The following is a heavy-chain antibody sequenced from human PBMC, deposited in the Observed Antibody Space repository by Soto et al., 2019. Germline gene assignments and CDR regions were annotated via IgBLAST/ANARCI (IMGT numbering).Heavy chain of an antibody. CDR3: ARALFEYSSSSPSGMDV. J-gene: IGHJ6*02. CDR1: GYTFTGYY. CDR2: INPNSGGT. D-gene: IGHD6-6*01. V-gene: IGHV1-2*04. Sequence: ASVKVSCKASGYTFTGYYMHWARQAPGQGLEWMGWINPNSGGTNYAQKFQGWVTMTRDTSISTAYMELSRLRSDDTAVYYCARALFEYSSSSPSGMDVWGQGTTVTVSS.